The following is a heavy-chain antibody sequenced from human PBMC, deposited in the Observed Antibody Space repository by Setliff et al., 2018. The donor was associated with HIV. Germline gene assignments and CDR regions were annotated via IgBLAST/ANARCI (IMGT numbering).Heavy chain of an antibody. V-gene: IGHV1-46*01. J-gene: IGHJ6*03. D-gene: IGHD3-10*01. Sequence: ASVKVSCKASGYTFANHRVNWVRQAPGQGFEWVGMVRCNTGETIYSQNFQGRVTLTRDTSTTTVFMESNNLRSDDTAVYYCARAVSKQLRGGALNRYYHMDFWGTGTTVTVSS. CDR1: GYTFANHR. CDR2: VRCNTGET. CDR3: ARAVSKQLRGGALNRYYHMDF.